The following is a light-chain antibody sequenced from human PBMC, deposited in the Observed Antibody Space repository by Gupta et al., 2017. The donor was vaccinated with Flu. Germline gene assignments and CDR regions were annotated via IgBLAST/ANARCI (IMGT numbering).Light chain of an antibody. Sequence: SALTQPPSASGSPGQSVSISGTGASRDIGNYNSVSWYQQHPDKAPKLIIYEVRKRPSGVPDLFSGSKSGNTASLTVSGLQAEEEANYYCSSNAVSTNRDVVFGGGTKLTVL. CDR3: SSNAVSTNRDVV. V-gene: IGLV2-8*01. J-gene: IGLJ2*01. CDR2: EVR. CDR1: SRDIGNYNS.